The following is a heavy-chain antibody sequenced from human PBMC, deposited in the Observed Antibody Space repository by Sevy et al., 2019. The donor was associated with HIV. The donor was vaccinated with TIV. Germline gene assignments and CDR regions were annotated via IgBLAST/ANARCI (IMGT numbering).Heavy chain of an antibody. Sequence: GGSLRLSCAASGFTFSSYGMHWVRQAPGKGLERVAVIWYDGSNKYYADSVKGRFTISRDNSKNTLYLQMNSLRAEDTAVYYCARGQTVVPYAFAIWGQGTMVTVSS. D-gene: IGHD2-15*01. CDR2: IWYDGSNK. V-gene: IGHV3-33*08. J-gene: IGHJ3*02. CDR1: GFTFSSYG. CDR3: ARGQTVVPYAFAI.